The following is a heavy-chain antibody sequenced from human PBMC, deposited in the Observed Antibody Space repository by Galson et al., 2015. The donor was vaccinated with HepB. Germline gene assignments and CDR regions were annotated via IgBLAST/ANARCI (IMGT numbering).Heavy chain of an antibody. D-gene: IGHD4-11*01. J-gene: IGHJ4*02. CDR3: AKDASNYYIHY. CDR2: IGYDGSKK. CDR1: GFTFSNYG. Sequence: SCAASGFTFSNYGMHWVRQAPGKGLEWVAFIGYDGSKKYYADSVKGRFTISRDNSKNTLYLQMNSLRAEDTAVYYCAKDASNYYIHYWAQGTLVTISS. V-gene: IGHV3-30*02.